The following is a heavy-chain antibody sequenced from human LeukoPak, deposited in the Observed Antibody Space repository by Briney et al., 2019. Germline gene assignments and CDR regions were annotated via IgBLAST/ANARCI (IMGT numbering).Heavy chain of an antibody. Sequence: GGSLRLSCAASGFDFSAYEMNWVRQAPGKGLEWVSGINNSGDRRFYADSVKGRFTISRDNSKNTLYLQMNSLRAEDTAVYYCARGWYNFDYWGQGTRVTVSS. CDR2: INNSGDRR. CDR3: ARGWYNFDY. D-gene: IGHD6-19*01. J-gene: IGHJ4*02. CDR1: GFDFSAYE. V-gene: IGHV3-23*01.